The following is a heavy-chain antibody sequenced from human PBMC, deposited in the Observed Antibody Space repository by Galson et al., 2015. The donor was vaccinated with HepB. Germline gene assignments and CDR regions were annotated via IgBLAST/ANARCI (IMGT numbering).Heavy chain of an antibody. Sequence: SLRLSCAASGFTFSSYAMHWVRQAPGKGLEWVAVISYDGSNKYYADSVKGRFTISRDNSKNTLYLQMNSLRAEDTAVYYCARDYIVVVPAAIHYYYGMDVWGQGTTVTVSS. D-gene: IGHD2-2*01. CDR3: ARDYIVVVPAAIHYYYGMDV. V-gene: IGHV3-30-3*01. J-gene: IGHJ6*02. CDR2: ISYDGSNK. CDR1: GFTFSSYA.